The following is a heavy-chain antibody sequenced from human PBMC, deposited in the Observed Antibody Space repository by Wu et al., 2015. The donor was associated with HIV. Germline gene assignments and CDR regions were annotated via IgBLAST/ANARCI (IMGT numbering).Heavy chain of an antibody. J-gene: IGHJ4*02. Sequence: QVHLVQSGAEVKKPRSSVKVSCKASGDTFSTSTFTWVRQTPGQGLQWMGGIIPIYGKGNYARRFQDKVTITADESTNTVYMELRSLKSEDTAIYYCATGEXESAALEYWGQGTQVTVSS. CDR3: ATGEXESAALEY. CDR1: GDTFSTST. V-gene: IGHV1-69*12. CDR2: IIPIYGKG. D-gene: IGHD2-2*01.